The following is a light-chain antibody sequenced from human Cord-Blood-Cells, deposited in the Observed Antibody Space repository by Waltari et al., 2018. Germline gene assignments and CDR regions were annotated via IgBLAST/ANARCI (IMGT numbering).Light chain of an antibody. J-gene: IGLJ3*02. Sequence: QSVLTQPPSLFGAPGQRVTIPCTGSSSTIGAGYEVHWYQKLPGTAPKLPIYVNSKRPSGVPDRFSGSKSGTSASLAITGLQAEDEADYYCQSYDSSLSGWVFGGGTKLTVL. V-gene: IGLV1-40*01. CDR3: QSYDSSLSGWV. CDR2: VNS. CDR1: SSTIGAGYE.